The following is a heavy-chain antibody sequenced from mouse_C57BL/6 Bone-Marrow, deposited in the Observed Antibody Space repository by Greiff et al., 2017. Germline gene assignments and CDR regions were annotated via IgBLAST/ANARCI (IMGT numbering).Heavy chain of an antibody. D-gene: IGHD1-1*01. V-gene: IGHV14-4*01. CDR3: TLITTVVYYYAMDY. Sequence: EVQGVESGAELVRPGASVKLSCTASGFNIKDDYMHWVKQRPEQGLEWIGWIDPENGDTEYASKFQGKATITADTSSNTAYLQLSSLTSEYTAVYYCTLITTVVYYYAMDYWGQGTSVTVSA. J-gene: IGHJ4*01. CDR1: GFNIKDDY. CDR2: IDPENGDT.